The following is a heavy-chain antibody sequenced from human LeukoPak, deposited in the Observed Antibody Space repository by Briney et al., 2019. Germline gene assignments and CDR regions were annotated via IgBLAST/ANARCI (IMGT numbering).Heavy chain of an antibody. Sequence: GESLKISCKASGNNYWIAWVRQMPAKGLGWLGIIYFGDSDTRYSPSFQGRLTISVDKSISTAYLQLSSLKASDTAIYFCGRHSYGLDYWGQGTLVTVSS. CDR3: GRHSYGLDY. J-gene: IGHJ4*02. CDR1: GNNYW. CDR2: IYFGDSDT. D-gene: IGHD2-8*01. V-gene: IGHV5-51*01.